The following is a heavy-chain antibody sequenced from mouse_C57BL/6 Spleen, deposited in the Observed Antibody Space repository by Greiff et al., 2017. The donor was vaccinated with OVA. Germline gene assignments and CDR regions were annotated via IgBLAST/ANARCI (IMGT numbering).Heavy chain of an antibody. CDR2: IYPRDGST. D-gene: IGHD2-2*01. V-gene: IGHV1-78*01. CDR1: GYPLTYHS. Sequence: QVPPAQFDPEFVKPGAFVKIFRKVFGYPLTYHSFPRMKPRPEQGPEWIGYIYPRDGSTKYNEKFKGKATLTADKSSSTAYMQLNSLTSEDSAVYFCARSKYGYDVVDYWGQGTSVTVSS. J-gene: IGHJ4*01. CDR3: ARSKYGYDVVDY.